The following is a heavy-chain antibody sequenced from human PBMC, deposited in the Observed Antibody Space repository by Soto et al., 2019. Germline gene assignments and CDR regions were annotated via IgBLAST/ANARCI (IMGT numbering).Heavy chain of an antibody. CDR3: AGHRPPWYIVEEPAATFDAFDI. D-gene: IGHD2-2*01. CDR2: IYYSGST. Sequence: SETLSLTCTVSVGSISSSSYYWGWIRQPPGKGLEWIGSIYYSGSTYYNPSLKSRVTISVDTSKNQFSLKLSSVTAADTAVYNCAGHRPPWYIVEEPAATFDAFDIWGQGKMVTVS. CDR1: VGSISSSSYY. J-gene: IGHJ3*02. V-gene: IGHV4-39*01.